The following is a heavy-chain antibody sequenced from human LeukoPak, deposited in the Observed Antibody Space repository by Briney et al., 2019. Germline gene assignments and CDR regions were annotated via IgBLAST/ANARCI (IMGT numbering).Heavy chain of an antibody. D-gene: IGHD4-23*01. CDR1: GFTFSSYG. J-gene: IGHJ6*03. CDR2: IWYDGSNK. V-gene: IGHV3-33*06. Sequence: PAGSLTLSCAASGFTFSSYGMHWVRQAPGKGLEWVAVIWYDGSNKYYADSVKGRFTISRDNSKNTLYLQMNSLRAEDTAVYYCAKTVAHYYYYMDVWGKGTTVTVSS. CDR3: AKTVAHYYYYMDV.